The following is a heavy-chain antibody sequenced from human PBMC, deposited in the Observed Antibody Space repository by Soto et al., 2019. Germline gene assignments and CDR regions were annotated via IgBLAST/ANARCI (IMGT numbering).Heavy chain of an antibody. D-gene: IGHD3-22*01. CDR2: IKQDGSEK. CDR1: GFTFRNYG. V-gene: IGHV3-7*04. CDR3: ARFYYDSSGYLPSPYYYYYGMDV. Sequence: GGSLRLSCAASGFTFRNYGMNWVRQAPGKGLEWVANIKQDGSEKYYVDSVKGRFTISRDNAKNSLYLQMNSLRAEDTAVYYCARFYYDSSGYLPSPYYYYYGMDVWGQGTTVTVSS. J-gene: IGHJ6*02.